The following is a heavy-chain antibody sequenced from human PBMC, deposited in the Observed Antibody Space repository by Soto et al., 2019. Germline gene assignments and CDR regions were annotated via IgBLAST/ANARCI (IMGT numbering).Heavy chain of an antibody. D-gene: IGHD3-9*01. J-gene: IGHJ6*03. CDR3: ARDQAYYDILTGYYSLYYDMDV. Sequence: QVQLVESGGGVVQPGRSLRLSCAASGFTFSSYGMHWVRQAPGKGLEWVAVIWYDGSNKYYADSVKGRFTISRDNSKNTMYLKMNSLRAEDTAVYYCARDQAYYDILTGYYSLYYDMDVWGKGTTVTVSS. CDR1: GFTFSSYG. CDR2: IWYDGSNK. V-gene: IGHV3-33*01.